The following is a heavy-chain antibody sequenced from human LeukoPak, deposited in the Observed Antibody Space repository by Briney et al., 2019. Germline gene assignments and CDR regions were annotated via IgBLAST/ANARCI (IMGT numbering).Heavy chain of an antibody. V-gene: IGHV3-66*01. CDR2: IYSGGST. CDR3: ARDGPSIELRAADAFDI. J-gene: IGHJ3*02. CDR1: GFTVSSNY. Sequence: GGSLRLSCAASGFTVSSNYMSWVRQAPGKGLEWVSVIYSGGSTYYADSVKGRFPISRDNSKNTLYLQTNGLRAEDTAVYYGARDGPSIELRAADAFDIWGQGXMVTVSS. D-gene: IGHD6-6*01.